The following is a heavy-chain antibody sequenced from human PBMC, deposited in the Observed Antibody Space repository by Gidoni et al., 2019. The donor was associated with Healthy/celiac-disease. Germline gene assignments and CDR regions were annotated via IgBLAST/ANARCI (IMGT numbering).Heavy chain of an antibody. CDR3: ARGNSDYGDYNVWFDP. D-gene: IGHD4-17*01. CDR2: ISSSGRTI. Sequence: QVQLVESGGVLVKPGGSLRLSCAASGFTFGAYYLGWIRQAPRKGLEWVSYISSSGRTIYYADSVKGRFTISRDNAKNALYLQMNSRRAEDTAVYYCARGNSDYGDYNVWFDPWGQGTLVTVSS. CDR1: GFTFGAYY. J-gene: IGHJ5*02. V-gene: IGHV3-11*01.